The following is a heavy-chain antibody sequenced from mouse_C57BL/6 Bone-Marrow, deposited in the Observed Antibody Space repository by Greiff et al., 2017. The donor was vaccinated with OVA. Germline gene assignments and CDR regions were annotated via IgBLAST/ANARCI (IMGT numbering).Heavy chain of an antibody. J-gene: IGHJ2*01. D-gene: IGHD1-3*01. CDR3: TSRPPLATVGYYFDY. V-gene: IGHV1-5*01. CDR2: IYPGNSDT. CDR1: GYTFTSYW. Sequence: VQLQQSGTVLARPGASVKMSCKTSGYTFTSYWMHWVKQRPGQGLEWIGAIYPGNSDTSYNQKFKGKAKLTAVTSASTAYMELSSLTNEDSAVYYCTSRPPLATVGYYFDYWGQGTTLTVSS.